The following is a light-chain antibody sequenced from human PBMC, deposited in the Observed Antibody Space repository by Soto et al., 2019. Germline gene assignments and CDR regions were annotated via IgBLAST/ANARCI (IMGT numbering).Light chain of an antibody. V-gene: IGLV2-14*01. CDR1: SSDVGGYNY. J-gene: IGLJ2*01. Sequence: QSALTQPASVSGSPGQSITISCTGTSSDVGGYNYVSWYQQHPGKAPKLMIYEVSNRPSGVSNRFSGSKSGNTASLTISGLQAEDEADYSCSSYTSSSTLAVVFGGGTKLNVL. CDR3: SSYTSSSTLAVV. CDR2: EVS.